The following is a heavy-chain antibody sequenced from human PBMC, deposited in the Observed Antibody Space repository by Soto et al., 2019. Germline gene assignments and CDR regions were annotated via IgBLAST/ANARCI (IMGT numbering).Heavy chain of an antibody. CDR1: GGSISSYY. Sequence: SETLSLTCAVSGGSISSYYWSWIRQSPGKGLEWIGYIFYSGSTNYNPSLKSRVTISVDTSKNQFSLKLSSATAADTAVYYCARDGYYYDSSGYQRVYYFDYWGQGTLVPVSS. V-gene: IGHV4-59*01. CDR2: IFYSGST. J-gene: IGHJ4*02. D-gene: IGHD3-22*01. CDR3: ARDGYYYDSSGYQRVYYFDY.